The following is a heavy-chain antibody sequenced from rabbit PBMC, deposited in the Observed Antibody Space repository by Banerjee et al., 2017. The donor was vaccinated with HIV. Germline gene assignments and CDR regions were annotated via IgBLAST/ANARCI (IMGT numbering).Heavy chain of an antibody. CDR2: IYTSSGNT. Sequence: QEQLEESGGGLVKPEGSLTLTCKASGFSFSNKYVMCWVRQAPGKGLEWIACIYTSSGNTVYATWAKGRFTISRTSSTTVALQMTSLTAADTATYFCARASATSGYLYAFNLWGPGTLVTVS. CDR1: GFSFSNKYV. V-gene: IGHV1S45*01. D-gene: IGHD1-1*01. CDR3: ARASATSGYLYAFNL. J-gene: IGHJ4*01.